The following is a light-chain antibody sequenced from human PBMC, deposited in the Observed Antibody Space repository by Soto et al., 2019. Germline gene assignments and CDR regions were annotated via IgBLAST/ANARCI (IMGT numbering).Light chain of an antibody. V-gene: IGKV3-11*01. CDR3: HQRQSWPRT. CDR2: QTS. Sequence: EIVLTQSPATLSSFPGDRVTLSCRASQYINTRLAWYQHRPGQAPRLLIYQTSLRAAGIPARFSASGSGTDFTLTISDVQPEDFAIYYCHQRQSWPRTFGQGTKVDI. CDR1: QYINTR. J-gene: IGKJ1*01.